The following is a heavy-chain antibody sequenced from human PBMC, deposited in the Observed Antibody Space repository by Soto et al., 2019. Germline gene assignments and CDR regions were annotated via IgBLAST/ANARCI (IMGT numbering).Heavy chain of an antibody. D-gene: IGHD3-10*01. J-gene: IGHJ4*02. CDR2: INYSGNT. V-gene: IGHV4-59*08. CDR1: GGSISSYY. CDR3: VRHADSGRPYFDE. Sequence: SETLSLTCTVSGGSISSYYWSWIRQTPGKGLEWIGNINYSGNTDYNPSLKSRLTILVDTTKSQFSLNLSSVTDADTAMYYCVRHADSGRPYFDEWGQGALVTVSS.